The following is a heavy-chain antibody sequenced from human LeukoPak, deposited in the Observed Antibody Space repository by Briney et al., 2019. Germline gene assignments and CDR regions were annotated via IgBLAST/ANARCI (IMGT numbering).Heavy chain of an antibody. CDR2: FYYSEST. V-gene: IGHV4-39*01. D-gene: IGHD6-19*01. CDR1: GGLISSSSYY. CDR3: ARTAGIAVAGSRQYFDY. J-gene: IGHJ4*02. Sequence: PSETLSLTCTVSGGLISSSSYYGGWVRQPPGEGEEWIGRFYYSESTYFNPSLKCRATLSVDTSNNQFTLNLRSVTAADTAVYSCARTAGIAVAGSRQYFDYWGQGTLVTVSS.